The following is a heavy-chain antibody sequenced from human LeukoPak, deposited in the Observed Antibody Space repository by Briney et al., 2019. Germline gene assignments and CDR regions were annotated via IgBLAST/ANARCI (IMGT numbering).Heavy chain of an antibody. CDR3: ARVPLGLAHFDY. CDR1: GFTFSSYA. CDR2: ISYDGSNK. J-gene: IGHJ4*02. V-gene: IGHV3-30-3*01. Sequence: GRSLRLSCAASGFTFSSYAMHWVRQAPGKGLEWVAVISYDGSNKYYADSVKGRFTISRDNSKNTLYLQMNSLRAEDTAVYYCARVPLGLAHFDYWGQGTLVTVSS. D-gene: IGHD3-16*01.